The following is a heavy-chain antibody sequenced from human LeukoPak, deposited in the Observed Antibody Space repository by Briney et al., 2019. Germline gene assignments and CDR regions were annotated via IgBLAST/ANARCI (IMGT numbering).Heavy chain of an antibody. Sequence: GASVKVSCKASGYTFTSYDINWVRQATGQGLEWMGWMNPNSGNTGYAQKFQGRVTMTRNTSISTAYMELSSLRSEDTAVYYCATRSGSYYKPDSWGQGTLVTVSS. J-gene: IGHJ4*02. CDR1: GYTFTSYD. CDR2: MNPNSGNT. V-gene: IGHV1-8*01. D-gene: IGHD3-10*01. CDR3: ATRSGSYYKPDS.